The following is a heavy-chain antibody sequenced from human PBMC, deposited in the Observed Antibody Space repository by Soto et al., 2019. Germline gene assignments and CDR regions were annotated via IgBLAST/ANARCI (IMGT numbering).Heavy chain of an antibody. V-gene: IGHV4-61*01. D-gene: IGHD2-21*01. CDR3: ARETPHVAGLYYYYGMDV. Sequence: SETLSLTCTVSGGSVSSGSYYWSWIRQPPGKGLEWIGYIYYSGSTNYNPSLKSRVTISVDTSKNQFSLKLSSVTAADTAVYYCARETPHVAGLYYYYGMDVWGQGTTVTVSS. CDR2: IYYSGST. J-gene: IGHJ6*02. CDR1: GGSVSSGSYY.